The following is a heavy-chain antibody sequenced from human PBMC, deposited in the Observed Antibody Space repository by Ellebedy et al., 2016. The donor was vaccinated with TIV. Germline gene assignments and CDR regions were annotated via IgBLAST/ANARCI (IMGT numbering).Heavy chain of an antibody. CDR2: IKQDGSEK. D-gene: IGHD5-12*01. CDR1: GFPFSNYW. Sequence: GESPKISCAASGFPFSNYWMKWVRQAPGKGLEWVANIKQDGSEKYYVDSVKGRFTISRDNAKNSLFLQMNSLRVEDTAVYFCARGGYGRPFDCWGQGTLVTVSS. CDR3: ARGGYGRPFDC. J-gene: IGHJ4*02. V-gene: IGHV3-7*03.